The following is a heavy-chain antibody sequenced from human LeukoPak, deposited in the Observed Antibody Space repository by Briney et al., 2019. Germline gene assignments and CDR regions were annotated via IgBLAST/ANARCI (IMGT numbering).Heavy chain of an antibody. CDR1: GGTFRSYA. V-gene: IGHV1-69*13. D-gene: IGHD1-26*01. Sequence: ASVKVSCKASGGTFRSYAISWVRQAPGQGLEWMGGINPIFGTANYAQKFQGRVTITADESTSTAYMELSSLRSEDTAVYYCATWEWELLRNWFDPWGQGTLVTVSS. CDR2: INPIFGTA. CDR3: ATWEWELLRNWFDP. J-gene: IGHJ5*02.